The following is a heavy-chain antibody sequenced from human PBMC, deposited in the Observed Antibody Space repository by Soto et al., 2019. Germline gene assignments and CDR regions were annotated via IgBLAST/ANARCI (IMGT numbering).Heavy chain of an antibody. V-gene: IGHV3-23*01. CDR1: GFTFSSYA. Sequence: EVQLLESGGGLVQPGGSLRLSCAASGFTFSSYAMSWVRQAPGKGLEWVSAISGSGGSTYYADSVKGRFTISRDNSKNTLYPQMNSLRAEDTAVYYCAKAGKGWQLVTSFDPWGQGTLVTVSS. D-gene: IGHD6-6*01. CDR3: AKAGKGWQLVTSFDP. J-gene: IGHJ5*02. CDR2: ISGSGGST.